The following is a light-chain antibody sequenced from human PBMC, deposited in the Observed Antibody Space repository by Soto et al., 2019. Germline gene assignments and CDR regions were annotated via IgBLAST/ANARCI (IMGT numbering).Light chain of an antibody. CDR2: DIT. CDR1: SSDIGAFNS. Sequence: QSALTQPPSASGSPGQSVTISCTGTSSDIGAFNSISWYQQYPGKAPKLIIFDITQRPSGVPDRFSGSKSANTASLTVSGLQDEDEADYHCSSHAGSSTLVFGGGTKVTVL. J-gene: IGLJ3*02. V-gene: IGLV2-8*01. CDR3: SSHAGSSTLV.